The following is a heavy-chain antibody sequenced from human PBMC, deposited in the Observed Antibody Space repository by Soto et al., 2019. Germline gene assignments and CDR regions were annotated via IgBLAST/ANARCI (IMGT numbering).Heavy chain of an antibody. CDR2: INPITGAT. J-gene: IGHJ1*01. V-gene: IGHV1-2*02. D-gene: IGHD4-17*01. Sequence: GASVKVSCKASGYTFTGYYIHWVRQAPGQGLDWMAGINPITGATKYAQSFQGRVIVTRDMSTSTAYMELTSLISNDTAVYYCVRGGYGDYLHHWGQGSLVTVSS. CDR1: GYTFTGYY. CDR3: VRGGYGDYLHH.